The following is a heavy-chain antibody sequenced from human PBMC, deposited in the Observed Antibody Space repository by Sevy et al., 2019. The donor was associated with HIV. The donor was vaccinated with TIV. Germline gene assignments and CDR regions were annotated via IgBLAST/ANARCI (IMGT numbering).Heavy chain of an antibody. CDR3: ARERLAVAGIGYYFDY. CDR2: IWYDGSNK. CDR1: GFTFSSYG. V-gene: IGHV3-33*01. D-gene: IGHD6-19*01. J-gene: IGHJ4*02. Sequence: GGSLRLSCAASGFTFSSYGMHWVRQAPGKGLEWVAIIWYDGSNKYYVDSVKGRFTISRDNSKNTLYLQMNSLRAEDTAVYYCARERLAVAGIGYYFDYWGQGTLVTFSS.